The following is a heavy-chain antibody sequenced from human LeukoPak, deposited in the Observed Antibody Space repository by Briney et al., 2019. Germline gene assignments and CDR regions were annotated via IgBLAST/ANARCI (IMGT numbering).Heavy chain of an antibody. J-gene: IGHJ4*02. CDR3: ARARGYSYGGLIYYFDY. CDR2: IYHSGST. V-gene: IGHV4-30-2*01. CDR1: GVSISSGGYS. D-gene: IGHD5-18*01. Sequence: SSETLSLTCAVSGVSISSGGYSWSWIRQPPGKGLEWIGYIYHSGSTYYNPSLKSRVTISVDRSKNQFSLKLSSVTAADTAVYYCARARGYSYGGLIYYFDYWGQGTLVTVSS.